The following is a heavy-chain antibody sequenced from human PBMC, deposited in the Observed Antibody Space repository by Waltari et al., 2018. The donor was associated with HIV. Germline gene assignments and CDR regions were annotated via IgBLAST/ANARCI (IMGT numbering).Heavy chain of an antibody. CDR3: ARESKYSHKYYPFEY. D-gene: IGHD5-12*01. J-gene: IGHJ4*02. Sequence: QVHLVESGGGVVQPGRSLRLSCAASGYTFTDFPLHWVRQAPGKGLEWVAFIAYDGSRQQYADSVRGRFTISRDDFKNTLYLQMNSLRPGDTAVYYCARESKYSHKYYPFEYWGQGTLVSVSS. V-gene: IGHV3-30-3*01. CDR2: IAYDGSRQ. CDR1: GYTFTDFP.